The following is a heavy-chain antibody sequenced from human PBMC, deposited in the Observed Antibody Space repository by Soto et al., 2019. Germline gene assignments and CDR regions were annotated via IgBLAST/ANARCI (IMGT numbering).Heavy chain of an antibody. D-gene: IGHD2-15*01. CDR2: IYHSGST. Sequence: PSETLSLTCAVSGGSISSRGYSWSWIRQPPGKGLEWIGYIYHSGSTYYNPSLKSRVTISVDRSKNQFSLKLSSVTAADTAVYYCARVYCSGGSCFWFDPWGQGTLVTVS. V-gene: IGHV4-30-2*01. J-gene: IGHJ5*02. CDR1: GGSISSRGYS. CDR3: ARVYCSGGSCFWFDP.